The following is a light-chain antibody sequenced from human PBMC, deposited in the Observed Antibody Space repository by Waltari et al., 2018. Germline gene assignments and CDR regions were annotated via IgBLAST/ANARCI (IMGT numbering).Light chain of an antibody. Sequence: EIVMTQSPATLSVSPGDRVYLSCRASQSVNNNLAWYQQRPGQAPRLLIYGASTRATGVPSRFSGSGSGTEFALSISSLQSEDFAVYYCQQYHKWPPFTFGQGTKL. CDR3: QQYHKWPPFT. J-gene: IGKJ2*01. V-gene: IGKV3-15*01. CDR2: GAS. CDR1: QSVNNN.